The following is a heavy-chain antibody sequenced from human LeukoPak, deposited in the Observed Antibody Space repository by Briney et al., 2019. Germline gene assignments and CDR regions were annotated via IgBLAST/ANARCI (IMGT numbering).Heavy chain of an antibody. D-gene: IGHD3-22*01. V-gene: IGHV1-8*03. CDR3: ARGGPTGTRIHYYDSSGYLSDY. CDR2: MNPNSGNT. J-gene: IGHJ4*02. CDR1: GYTFTSYD. Sequence: ASVKVSCKASGYTFTSYDINWVRQATGQGLEWMGWMNPNSGNTGYAQKFQGRVTITRNTSISTAYMEPSSLRSEDTAVYYCARGGPTGTRIHYYDSSGYLSDYWGQGTLVTVSS.